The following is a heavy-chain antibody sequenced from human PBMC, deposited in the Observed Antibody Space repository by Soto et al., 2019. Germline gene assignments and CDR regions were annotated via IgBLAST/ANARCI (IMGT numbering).Heavy chain of an antibody. CDR2: IYHSGTT. Sequence: QVQLQESGPGLVKPSETLSLTCVVSGGSISKTNWWSWVRQPPGKGLEWIGEIYHSGTTHYSPSLQSRVTISVDMSKNHFSLRLSSVTAADTAIYYCALPATADFDYWGRGTLVTVSS. CDR1: GGSISKTNW. CDR3: ALPATADFDY. V-gene: IGHV4-4*02. D-gene: IGHD6-13*01. J-gene: IGHJ4*02.